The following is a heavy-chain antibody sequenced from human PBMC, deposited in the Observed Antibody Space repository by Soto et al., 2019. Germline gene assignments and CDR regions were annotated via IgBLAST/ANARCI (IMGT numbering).Heavy chain of an antibody. V-gene: IGHV1-69*13. CDR2: IIPIFGTA. CDR3: AREGTPDYSSSWYFGYTRLNWFDP. D-gene: IGHD6-13*01. CDR1: GGTFSSYA. J-gene: IGHJ5*02. Sequence: SVKVSCKASGGTFSSYAISWVRQAPGQGLEWMGGIIPIFGTANYAQKFQGRVTITADESTSTAYMELSSLRSEDTAVYYCAREGTPDYSSSWYFGYTRLNWFDPWGQGTLVTVSS.